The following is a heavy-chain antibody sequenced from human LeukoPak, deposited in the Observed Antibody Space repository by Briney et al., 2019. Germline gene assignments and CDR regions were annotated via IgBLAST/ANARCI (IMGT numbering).Heavy chain of an antibody. CDR1: GYTFIDYY. CDR2: INVKSGAT. D-gene: IGHD5-24*01. J-gene: IGHJ5*02. CDR3: AKQFVDI. V-gene: IGHV1-2*06. Sequence: ASVKVSCKASGYTFIDYYFNWVRQAPGQGPEWMGRINVKSGATDYAQKFQGRVTVTRDTSISTAYMELSSLRSDDTAVYYCAKQFVDIWGQGTLVTVSS.